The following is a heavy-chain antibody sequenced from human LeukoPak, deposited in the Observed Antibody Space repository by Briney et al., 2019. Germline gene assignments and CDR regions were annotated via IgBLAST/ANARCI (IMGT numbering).Heavy chain of an antibody. D-gene: IGHD3-3*01. Sequence: ASVKVSCRASGYTFTTYGISWVRQAPGQGLEWMGWISAYNGDTHYAQKLQGRITMTTDTSTSTAYMELRSLRSDDTAVYYCARFRFLEWGYFDYWGQGTLVTVSS. CDR2: ISAYNGDT. J-gene: IGHJ4*02. V-gene: IGHV1-18*01. CDR3: ARFRFLEWGYFDY. CDR1: GYTFTTYG.